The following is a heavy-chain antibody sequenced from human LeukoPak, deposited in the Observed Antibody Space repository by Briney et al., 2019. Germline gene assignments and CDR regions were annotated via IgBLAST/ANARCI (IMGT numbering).Heavy chain of an antibody. CDR3: ARVGGLRVVTFDI. V-gene: IGHV3-21*01. D-gene: IGHD5-12*01. CDR1: GFTFSSYS. Sequence: GGSLRLSCAASGFTFSSYSMNWVRQAPGKGLEWVSSISSSSGYIYYADSVKGRFTISRDNAKNSLYLQMNSLRAEDTAVYYCARVGGLRVVTFDIWGQGTMVTVSS. CDR2: ISSSSGYI. J-gene: IGHJ3*02.